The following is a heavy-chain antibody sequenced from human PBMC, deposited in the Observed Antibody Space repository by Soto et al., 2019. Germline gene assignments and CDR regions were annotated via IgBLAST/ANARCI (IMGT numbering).Heavy chain of an antibody. D-gene: IGHD6-13*01. CDR1: GGSFSGYY. CDR3: ARGGKAAAGLPLIVDY. V-gene: IGHV4-34*01. Sequence: QVQLQQWGAGLLKPSETLSLTCAVYGGSFSGYYWSWIRQPPGKGLEWIGEINHSGSTNYNPSLKSRVTISVDTSKNQFSLKLSSVTAADTAVYYCARGGKAAAGLPLIVDYWCRGTLVTVSS. J-gene: IGHJ4*02. CDR2: INHSGST.